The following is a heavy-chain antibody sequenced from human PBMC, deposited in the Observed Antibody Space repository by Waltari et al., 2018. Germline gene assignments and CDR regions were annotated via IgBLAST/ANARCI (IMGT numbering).Heavy chain of an antibody. CDR2: ILYDGTNT. D-gene: IGHD2-15*01. V-gene: IGHV3-33*01. Sequence: QVHLVESGGGVVQPRRSLRLSCAASGFTLSSYGIHWVRQAPGKGREWVAVILYDGTNTYYGDSVKGRFTISRDNSKNTVFLQMNSLRVEDTAVYYCARGVVVAPPDYWGQGTLVTVSS. CDR1: GFTLSSYG. CDR3: ARGVVVAPPDY. J-gene: IGHJ4*02.